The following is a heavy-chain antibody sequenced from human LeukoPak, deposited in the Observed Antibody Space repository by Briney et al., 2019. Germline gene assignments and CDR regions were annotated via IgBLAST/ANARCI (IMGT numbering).Heavy chain of an antibody. D-gene: IGHD3-10*01. J-gene: IGHJ6*04. Sequence: GGSLRLSCAASGFTFSNAWMTWVRQAPGKGLEWVGRIKSKTDGGTTDYAVPVKSRFTISRDDSKNTLYLQMNSLKTEDTALYYCTTETPIWFGELDVWGKGTTVTVSS. CDR2: IKSKTDGGTT. CDR3: TTETPIWFGELDV. CDR1: GFTFSNAW. V-gene: IGHV3-15*01.